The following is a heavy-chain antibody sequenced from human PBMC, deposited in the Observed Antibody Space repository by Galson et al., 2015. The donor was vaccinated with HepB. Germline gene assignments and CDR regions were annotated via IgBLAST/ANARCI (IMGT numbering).Heavy chain of an antibody. CDR3: ARALPSGIRGGRVFDH. CDR2: ISSSGSYI. D-gene: IGHD3-10*01. CDR1: GFHFSLYS. J-gene: IGHJ4*02. Sequence: LRLSCAASGFHFSLYSMNWVRQAPGKRLESVSSISSSGSYIYYGDSVKGRCTVSRDSAKTSVYLQMNSLRGDDTAVYYCARALPSGIRGGRVFDHWGQGTLVTVAS. V-gene: IGHV3-21*01.